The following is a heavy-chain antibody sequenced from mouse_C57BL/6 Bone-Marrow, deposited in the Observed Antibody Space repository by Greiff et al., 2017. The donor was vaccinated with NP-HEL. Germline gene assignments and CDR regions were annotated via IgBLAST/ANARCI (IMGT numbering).Heavy chain of an antibody. J-gene: IGHJ4*01. CDR2: IWSGGST. CDR1: GFSLTSYG. V-gene: IGHV2-2*01. CDR3: ARGTVVAYYAMDY. D-gene: IGHD1-1*01. Sequence: VQGVESGPGLVQPSQSLSITCTVSGFSLTSYGVHWVRQSPGKGLEWLGVIWSGGSTDYNAAFISRLSISKDNSKSQVFFKMNSLQADDTAIYYCARGTVVAYYAMDYWGQGTSVTVSS.